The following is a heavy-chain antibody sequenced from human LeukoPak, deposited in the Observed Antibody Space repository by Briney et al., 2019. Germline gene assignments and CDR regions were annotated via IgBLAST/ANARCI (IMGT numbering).Heavy chain of an antibody. V-gene: IGHV3-23*01. CDR2: ISGNGGDT. J-gene: IGHJ3*02. D-gene: IGHD2-21*02. Sequence: PGGSLRLSCAASGFTFSNYGLGWVGQAPGKGLEWVLAISGNGGDTHYAVPVKGRFTISRDNCKDTLYLQMNSLRAEDTAVYYCASLIVVVTAIRDDAFDIWGQGTMVTVSS. CDR3: ASLIVVVTAIRDDAFDI. CDR1: GFTFSNYG.